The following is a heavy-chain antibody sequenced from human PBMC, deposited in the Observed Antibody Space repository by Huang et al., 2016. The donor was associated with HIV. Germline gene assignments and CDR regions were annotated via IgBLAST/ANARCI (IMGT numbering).Heavy chain of an antibody. CDR3: ATGNYGSRWFDP. V-gene: IGHV4-59*11. CDR1: GGSISSHY. Sequence: QVQLQESGPGLVKPSETLSLTCTVSGGSISSHYWSWIRQPPGKGLGWIGTIYYSGSTNYNPSLKSRVTISLDTSKNQCFLKLSAVTAADTAVYYCATGNYGSRWFDPWGLGTLVTVSS. CDR2: IYYSGST. D-gene: IGHD3-10*01. J-gene: IGHJ5*02.